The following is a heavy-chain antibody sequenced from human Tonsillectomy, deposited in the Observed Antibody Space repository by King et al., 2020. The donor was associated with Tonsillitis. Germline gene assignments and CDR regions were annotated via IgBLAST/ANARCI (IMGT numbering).Heavy chain of an antibody. J-gene: IGHJ4*02. V-gene: IGHV7-4-1*02. CDR1: GYTFTTYP. Sequence: QLVQSGSELKKPGASVTVSCKTSGYTFTTYPMSWVRQAPGQGLEWMGWISADTGNPTYAQGFTGRFVFSLDTSVTTAYLQITSLKAEDTAIYYCARVRYCNDVTCHNIDHWGQGTLVTVSS. CDR3: ARVRYCNDVTCHNIDH. CDR2: ISADTGNP. D-gene: IGHD2-15*01.